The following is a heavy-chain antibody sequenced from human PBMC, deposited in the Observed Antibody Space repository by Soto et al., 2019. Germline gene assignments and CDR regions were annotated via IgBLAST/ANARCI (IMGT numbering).Heavy chain of an antibody. J-gene: IGHJ4*02. Sequence: TLSLTCTVSGGSISSGGYDWSWIRQHPGKGLEWIGYIYYSGSTYYNPSLKSRVTISVDTSKNQFSLKLSSVTAADTAVYYCATYIAYGSGSYSFDYWGQGTLVTVSA. CDR3: ATYIAYGSGSYSFDY. D-gene: IGHD3-10*01. V-gene: IGHV4-31*03. CDR2: IYYSGST. CDR1: GGSISSGGYD.